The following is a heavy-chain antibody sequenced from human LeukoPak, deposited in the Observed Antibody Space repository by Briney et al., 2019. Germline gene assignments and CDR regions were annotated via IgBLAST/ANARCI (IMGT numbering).Heavy chain of an antibody. J-gene: IGHJ4*02. CDR1: GFTFDDYA. Sequence: GGSLRLSCAASGFTFDDYAMHWVRQAPGKGLEWVSLISGDGGSTYYADSVKGRFTISRDNAKNSLYLQMNSLRAEDTAVYYCAREASYGDYWGQGTLVTVSS. V-gene: IGHV3-43*02. CDR2: ISGDGGST. D-gene: IGHD5-18*01. CDR3: AREASYGDY.